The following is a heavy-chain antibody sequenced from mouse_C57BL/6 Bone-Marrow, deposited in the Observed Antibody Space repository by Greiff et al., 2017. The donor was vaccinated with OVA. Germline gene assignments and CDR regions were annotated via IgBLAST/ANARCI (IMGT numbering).Heavy chain of an antibody. CDR3: AREDTGSYWYFDV. D-gene: IGHD4-1*01. J-gene: IGHJ1*03. Sequence: EVQLQQSGPELVKPGASVKISCKASGYTFTDYYMNWVKQSHGKSLEWIGDINPNNGGTSYNQKFKGKATLTVDKSSSTAYMALRSLTSEDSAVYYGAREDTGSYWYFDVWGTGTTVTVSS. CDR2: INPNNGGT. CDR1: GYTFTDYY. V-gene: IGHV1-26*01.